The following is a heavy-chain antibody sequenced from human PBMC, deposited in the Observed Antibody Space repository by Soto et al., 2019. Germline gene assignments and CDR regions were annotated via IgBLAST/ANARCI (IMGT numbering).Heavy chain of an antibody. CDR3: ARASGMARTRDFWSGTHWFGP. Sequence: QVQLVESGGGVVQPGRSLRLSCAASGFTFSSYGMHWVRQAPGKGLEWVAVIWYDGSNKYYADSVKGRFTISRDNSKNTLYRQMNSQRAEDTAVYYCARASGMARTRDFWSGTHWFGPWGQGTLVTVSS. V-gene: IGHV3-33*01. CDR1: GFTFSSYG. D-gene: IGHD3-3*01. CDR2: IWYDGSNK. J-gene: IGHJ5*02.